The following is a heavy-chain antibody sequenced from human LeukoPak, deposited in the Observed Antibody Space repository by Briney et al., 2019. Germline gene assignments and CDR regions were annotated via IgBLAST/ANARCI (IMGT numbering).Heavy chain of an antibody. V-gene: IGHV3-23*01. CDR2: ISGSGGST. J-gene: IGHJ4*02. Sequence: GGSLRLSCAASGFTFSSYAMSWVRQAPGKGLEWVSAISGSGGSTYYADSVKGRFSISRDNSKNTLYLLMNSLRAEDTAVYYCARVGWVTPIYWGQGTLVTVSS. CDR1: GFTFSSYA. D-gene: IGHD4-23*01. CDR3: ARVGWVTPIY.